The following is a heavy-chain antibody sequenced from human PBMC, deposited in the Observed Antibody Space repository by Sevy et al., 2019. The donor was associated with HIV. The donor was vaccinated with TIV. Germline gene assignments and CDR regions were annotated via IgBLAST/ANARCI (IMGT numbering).Heavy chain of an antibody. CDR1: GYIFTDYY. J-gene: IGHJ6*02. Sequence: ASLKVSCKASGYIFTDYYIHWVRQAPGQGLEWMAWINSDSGVTNYAQKFQGEVTVTRDTSLSTAYLELTRLKSNDTAIYYWARLTTQPTSDLYGMDVWGQGTTVTVSS. CDR2: INSDSGVT. V-gene: IGHV1-2*02. D-gene: IGHD4-17*01. CDR3: ARLTTQPTSDLYGMDV.